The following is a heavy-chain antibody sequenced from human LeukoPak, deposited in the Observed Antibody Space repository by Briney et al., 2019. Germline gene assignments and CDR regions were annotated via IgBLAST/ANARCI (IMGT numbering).Heavy chain of an antibody. Sequence: SVEVSCKASGGIFSNYAISWVRQAPGQGLEWMGGIIPIFGTANYAQKFQGRVTITADESTSTAYMELRSLRSEDTAVYYCARDSSEFRSLIPHWGQGTLATVSS. CDR1: GGIFSNYA. V-gene: IGHV1-69*13. CDR3: ARDSSEFRSLIPH. CDR2: IIPIFGTA. D-gene: IGHD2-21*01. J-gene: IGHJ1*01.